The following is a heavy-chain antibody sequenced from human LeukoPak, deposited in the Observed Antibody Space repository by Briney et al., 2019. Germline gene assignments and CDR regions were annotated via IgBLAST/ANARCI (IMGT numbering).Heavy chain of an antibody. CDR3: SRGSTMTGWNY. CDR1: GXTFSTYW. Sequence: GGSLRLSCAASGXTFSTYWMHWVRQAPGKGQVWVSRINSDGSTTNYADSVKGRFTISRDNAKNTLYLQMNSLGPEDTAVYYCSRGSTMTGWNYWGQGTLVTVSS. J-gene: IGHJ4*02. CDR2: INSDGSTT. D-gene: IGHD5/OR15-5a*01. V-gene: IGHV3-74*01.